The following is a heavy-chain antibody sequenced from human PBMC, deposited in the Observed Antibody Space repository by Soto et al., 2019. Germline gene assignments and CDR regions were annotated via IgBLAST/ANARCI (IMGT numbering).Heavy chain of an antibody. Sequence: GGSLRLSCAASGFTFSSYAMSWVRQAPGKGLEWVSAISGSGGSTYYADSVKGRFTISRDNSKNTLYLQMNSLRAEDTAVYYCAKVVVPAAMPGDRNYYYYGMDVWGQGTTVTVSS. CDR1: GFTFSSYA. D-gene: IGHD2-2*01. V-gene: IGHV3-23*01. CDR2: ISGSGGST. CDR3: AKVVVPAAMPGDRNYYYYGMDV. J-gene: IGHJ6*02.